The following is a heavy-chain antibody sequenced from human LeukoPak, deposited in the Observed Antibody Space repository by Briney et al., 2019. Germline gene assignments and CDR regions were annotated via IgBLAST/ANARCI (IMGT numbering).Heavy chain of an antibody. J-gene: IGHJ3*02. CDR3: AKWEWSTDAFDI. D-gene: IGHD3-3*01. V-gene: IGHV3-30*18. CDR1: GFTFSSYG. Sequence: GGSLRLSCAASGFTFSSYGMHWVRQAPGKGLEWVAVISYDGSNKYYADSVKGRFTISRDNSKNTLYLQMNSLRAEDTAVYYCAKWEWSTDAFDIWGQGTMVTVSS. CDR2: ISYDGSNK.